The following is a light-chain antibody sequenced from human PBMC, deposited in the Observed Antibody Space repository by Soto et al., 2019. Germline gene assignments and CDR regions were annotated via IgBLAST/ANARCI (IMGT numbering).Light chain of an antibody. Sequence: DIQMTQSPSSVSASVGDRVTITCRASQGISSWLAWYQQKPGKAPKLLIYAASSLQSGVPSRFSGSGSGTDFTLTIDRLEPEDFAVYYCQQYGGSPPFTFGPGTKVDIK. CDR1: QGISSW. CDR3: QQYGGSPPFT. CDR2: AAS. V-gene: IGKV1-12*01. J-gene: IGKJ3*01.